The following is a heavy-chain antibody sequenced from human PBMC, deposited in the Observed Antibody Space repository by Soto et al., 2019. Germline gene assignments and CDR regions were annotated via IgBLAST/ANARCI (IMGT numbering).Heavy chain of an antibody. J-gene: IGHJ1*01. D-gene: IGHD6-13*01. CDR3: ARRTAAPALAAPAR. Sequence: LLIPWPLAAYGFICQWCVLGVQIPGKGLEWMGIIYPDDSDTRYSPSFQGQVTISADKSITTAYLQWSSLKASDTAIQYCARRTAAPALAAPARWGQ. V-gene: IGHV5-51*01. CDR2: IYPDDSDT. CDR1: AYGFICQW.